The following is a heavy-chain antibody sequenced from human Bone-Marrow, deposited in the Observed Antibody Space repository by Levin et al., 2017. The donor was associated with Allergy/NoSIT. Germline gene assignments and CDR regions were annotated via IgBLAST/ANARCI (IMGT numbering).Heavy chain of an antibody. J-gene: IGHJ4*02. CDR2: IYPGDSDT. D-gene: IGHD4-23*01. CDR1: GYTFSNYW. CDR3: ARKGGSTVVRPFDK. V-gene: IGHV5-51*01. Sequence: KVSCEASGYTFSNYWIGWVRQMPGKGLEWMGIIYPGDSDTKYSPSFDGRYTISADKSTSTAYLEWSSLTASDSGMYYCARKGGSTVVRPFDKWGQGTLVAVSS.